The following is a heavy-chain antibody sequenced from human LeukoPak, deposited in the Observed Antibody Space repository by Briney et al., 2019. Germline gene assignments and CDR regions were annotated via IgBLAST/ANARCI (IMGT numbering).Heavy chain of an antibody. V-gene: IGHV1-8*01. Sequence: ASVKVSCKASGYTFTSYDINWVRQATGQGLEWMGWMNPNSGNTGYAQKFQGRVTMTRNTSISTAYMELSSLRSEDTAVYYCARSTVAAAGKERLPNWFDPWGQGTLVTVSS. D-gene: IGHD6-13*01. CDR3: ARSTVAAAGKERLPNWFDP. CDR2: MNPNSGNT. CDR1: GYTFTSYD. J-gene: IGHJ5*02.